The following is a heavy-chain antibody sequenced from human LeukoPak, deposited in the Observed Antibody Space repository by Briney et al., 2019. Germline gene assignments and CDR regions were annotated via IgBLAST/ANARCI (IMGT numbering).Heavy chain of an antibody. CDR1: GFTFSSYS. CDR3: ARAHGSGIRQDRKIMDV. Sequence: PGGSLRLSCAASGFTFSSYSMNWVRQAPGKGLEWVSSISSSSSYIYYADSVKGRFTISRDNSKNTLYLQMNSLRAEDTAVYYCARAHGSGIRQDRKIMDVWGKGTTVTVSS. CDR2: ISSSSSYI. V-gene: IGHV3-21*01. J-gene: IGHJ6*04. D-gene: IGHD3-10*01.